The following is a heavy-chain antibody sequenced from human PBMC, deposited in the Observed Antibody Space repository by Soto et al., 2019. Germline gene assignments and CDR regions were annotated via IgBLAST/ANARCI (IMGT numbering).Heavy chain of an antibody. CDR1: GGSISSGGYS. Sequence: AVSGGSISSGGYSWSWIRQPPGKGLEWIGYIYHSGSTYYNPSLKSRVTISVDRSKNQFSLKLSSVTAADTAVYYCARLGGSYAVPHFDYWGQGTLVTVSS. J-gene: IGHJ4*02. D-gene: IGHD1-26*01. CDR2: IYHSGST. V-gene: IGHV4-30-2*01. CDR3: ARLGGSYAVPHFDY.